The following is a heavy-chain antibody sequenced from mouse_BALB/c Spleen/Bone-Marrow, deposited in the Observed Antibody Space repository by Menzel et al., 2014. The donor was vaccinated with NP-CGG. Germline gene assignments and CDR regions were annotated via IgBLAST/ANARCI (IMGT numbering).Heavy chain of an antibody. V-gene: IGHV14-3*02. D-gene: IGHD1-1*01. CDR1: GFNIKDTY. J-gene: IGHJ1*01. CDR2: IDPANGNT. Sequence: EVQLQESGAELVKPGASVKLSCTASGFNIKDTYMHWVKQRPEQGLEWIGRIDPANGNTKYDPKFQGKATITADTSSNTAYLQLSSLTSEDTADYYCARGGSSYGWYFDVWGAGTTVTVSS. CDR3: ARGGSSYGWYFDV.